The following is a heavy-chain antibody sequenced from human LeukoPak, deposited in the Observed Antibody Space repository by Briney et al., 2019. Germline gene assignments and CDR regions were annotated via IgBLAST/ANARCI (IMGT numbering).Heavy chain of an antibody. J-gene: IGHJ4*02. Sequence: GGSLRLSCAASGFTFSRYSLNWVRQAPGKGLEWVSSISTSSSYIYYADSVRGRFTISRDNAKNSLYLQMNSLRAEDTAVYYCARGSASLMNYSGSYCDYWGQGTLVTVSS. V-gene: IGHV3-21*01. CDR2: ISTSSSYI. CDR3: ARGSASLMNYSGSYCDY. CDR1: GFTFSRYS. D-gene: IGHD1-26*01.